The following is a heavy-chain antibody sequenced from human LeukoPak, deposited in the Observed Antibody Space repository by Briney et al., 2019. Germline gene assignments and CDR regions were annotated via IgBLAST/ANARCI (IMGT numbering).Heavy chain of an antibody. V-gene: IGHV4-59*01. CDR2: FSGYT. D-gene: IGHD4-23*01. CDR3: ARGRNDNGGMFFDS. Sequence: SETLSLTCTVSGGSIRSYYWSWIRQAPGKGLEWIGFSGYTSCSPSLKSRVAISVDTSKSQFSLRLSSMTAADTAIYYCARGRNDNGGMFFDSWAQGTLVTVSP. CDR1: GGSIRSYY. J-gene: IGHJ4*02.